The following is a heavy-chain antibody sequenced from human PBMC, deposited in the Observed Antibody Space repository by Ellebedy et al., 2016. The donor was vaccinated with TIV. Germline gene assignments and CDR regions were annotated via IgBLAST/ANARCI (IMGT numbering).Heavy chain of an antibody. Sequence: ASVKVSXKASGYTFSGNYLHWVRQAPGQGLEWMGWINPKSGGTHFAQKFQGRVTVTWDTSITTTYMDLSSLGSDDTAIYFCARERTGSGGIDYWGQGTQVTVSS. V-gene: IGHV1-2*02. J-gene: IGHJ4*02. CDR3: ARERTGSGGIDY. D-gene: IGHD1-26*01. CDR2: INPKSGGT. CDR1: GYTFSGNY.